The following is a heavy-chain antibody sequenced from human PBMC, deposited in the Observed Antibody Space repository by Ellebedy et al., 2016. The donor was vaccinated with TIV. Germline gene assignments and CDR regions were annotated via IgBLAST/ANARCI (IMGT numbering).Heavy chain of an antibody. CDR3: ATDGSYGDYLSPRHAFAL. J-gene: IGHJ3*01. CDR2: IRLDGGDK. CDR1: GFSFSSYW. Sequence: GESLKISCVASGFSFSSYWMTWVRQAPGKGLEWVANIRLDGGDKYYVDSVKGRFTVSRDNAKNSLFLQMNSLRAEDTAVYYCATDGSYGDYLSPRHAFALWGQGTMVTVSS. V-gene: IGHV3-7*01. D-gene: IGHD4-17*01.